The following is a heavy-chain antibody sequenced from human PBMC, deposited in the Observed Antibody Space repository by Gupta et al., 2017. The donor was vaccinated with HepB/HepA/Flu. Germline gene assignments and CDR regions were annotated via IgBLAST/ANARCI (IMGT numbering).Heavy chain of an antibody. CDR1: GGSIRNYDYS. CDR3: ARNATLVVGAFDI. CDR2: IYYSGKT. D-gene: IGHD2-21*01. J-gene: IGHJ3*02. V-gene: IGHV4-39*01. Sequence: QLQLQESGPGLVKPSETLSLTCTVSGGSIRNYDYSLGSIRQPPGKGLELIGTIYYSGKTYYSPSLKSRITISADSSKNQFSLQLKSVTAADTALYYCARNATLVVGAFDIWGQGTMGTVSS.